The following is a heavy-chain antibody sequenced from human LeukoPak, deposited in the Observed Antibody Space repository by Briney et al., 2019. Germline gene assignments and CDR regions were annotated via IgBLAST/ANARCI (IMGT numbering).Heavy chain of an antibody. CDR3: ASSSYSSGPYNY. J-gene: IGHJ4*02. V-gene: IGHV3-33*01. Sequence: PGGSLRLSCAASGFTFRSYGMHWVRQAPGKGLEWVAVIWYDGSNKYYADSVKGRFTISRDNSKNTLYLQMNSLRAEDTAVYYCASSSYSSGPYNYWGQGTLVTVSS. CDR1: GFTFRSYG. D-gene: IGHD6-19*01. CDR2: IWYDGSNK.